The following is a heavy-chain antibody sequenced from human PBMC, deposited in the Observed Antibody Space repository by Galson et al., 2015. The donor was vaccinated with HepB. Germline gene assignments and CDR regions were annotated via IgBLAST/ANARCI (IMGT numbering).Heavy chain of an antibody. V-gene: IGHV3-30*18. CDR1: GFTFSSYG. CDR2: ISYDGSNK. CDR3: AKEYLIIAYCTGGVCSDPFDY. J-gene: IGHJ4*02. D-gene: IGHD2-8*02. Sequence: SLRLSCAASGFTFSSYGMHWVRQAPGKGLEWVAVISYDGSNKYYADSVKGRFTISRDNSKNTLYLQLNSLRAEDTAMYYCAKEYLIIAYCTGGVCSDPFDYWGQGTLVTVSS.